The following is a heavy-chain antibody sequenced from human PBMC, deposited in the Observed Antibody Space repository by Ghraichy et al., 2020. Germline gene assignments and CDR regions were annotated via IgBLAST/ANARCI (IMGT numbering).Heavy chain of an antibody. CDR3: ARGRGGYNSWYYYYYMDV. D-gene: IGHD5-24*01. J-gene: IGHJ6*03. CDR2: INHSGST. Sequence: SETLSLTCAVYGGSFSGYYWSWIRQPPGKGLEWIGEINHSGSTNYNPSLKSRVTISVDTSKNQFSLKLSSVTAADTAVYYCARGRGGYNSWYYYYYMDVWGKGTTVTVSS. CDR1: GGSFSGYY. V-gene: IGHV4-34*01.